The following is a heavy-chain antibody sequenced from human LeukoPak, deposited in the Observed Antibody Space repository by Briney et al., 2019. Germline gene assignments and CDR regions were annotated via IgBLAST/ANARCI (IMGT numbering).Heavy chain of an antibody. CDR2: IKQDGSEK. J-gene: IGHJ4*02. CDR1: RFTFSTYW. D-gene: IGHD4-17*01. V-gene: IGHV3-7*01. Sequence: GGSLRLSCAASRFTFSTYWMSWVRQAPGKGLEWVANIKQDGSEKYYVDSVKGRFTTSRDNAKNSLSLQMNSLRAEDTAVYYCARRDHGDYGEEYWGQGTLVTVSS. CDR3: ARRDHGDYGEEY.